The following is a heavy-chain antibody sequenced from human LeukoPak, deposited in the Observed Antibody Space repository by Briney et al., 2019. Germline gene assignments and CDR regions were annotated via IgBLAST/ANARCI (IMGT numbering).Heavy chain of an antibody. D-gene: IGHD3-10*01. CDR2: ISGSGGST. V-gene: IGHV3-23*01. Sequence: GGSLRLSCAASGFTFSSYSMSWVRQAPGKGLEWVSAISGSGGSTYYADSVEGRFTISRDNSKNTLYLQMNSLRAEDTAVYYCAKGRLVRGVTVYFDYWGQGTLVTVSS. CDR1: GFTFSSYS. CDR3: AKGRLVRGVTVYFDY. J-gene: IGHJ4*02.